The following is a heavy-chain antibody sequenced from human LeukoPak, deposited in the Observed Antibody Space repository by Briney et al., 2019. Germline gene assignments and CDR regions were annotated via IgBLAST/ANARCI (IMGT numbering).Heavy chain of an antibody. Sequence: GGSLRLSCAASGFTFSSYGMHWVRQAPGKGLEWVAVIWYDGSNKYYADSVKGRFTISRDNSKNTLYLQLNSLRAGDTAIYYCAKYMVVTATRTFDFWGQGTLVTVSS. V-gene: IGHV3-33*06. CDR2: IWYDGSNK. CDR3: AKYMVVTATRTFDF. CDR1: GFTFSSYG. J-gene: IGHJ4*02. D-gene: IGHD2-21*02.